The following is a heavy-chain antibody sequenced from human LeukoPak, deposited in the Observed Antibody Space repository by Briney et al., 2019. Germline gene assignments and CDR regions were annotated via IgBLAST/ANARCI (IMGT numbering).Heavy chain of an antibody. CDR1: GYTFTSYG. V-gene: IGHV1-18*01. Sequence: GASVKVSCKASGYTFTSYGISWVRQPPGQGLEWMGWISAYNGNTNYAQKLQGRVTMTTDTSTSTAYMELRSLRSDDTAVYYCARDMVRGVITPSDAFDIWGQGTMVTVSS. J-gene: IGHJ3*02. D-gene: IGHD3-10*01. CDR2: ISAYNGNT. CDR3: ARDMVRGVITPSDAFDI.